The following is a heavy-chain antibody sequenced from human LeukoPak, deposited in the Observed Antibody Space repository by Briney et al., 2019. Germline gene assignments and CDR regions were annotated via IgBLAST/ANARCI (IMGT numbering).Heavy chain of an antibody. CDR3: ARGYCSGGSCQRPLYLHYYYYYMDV. CDR1: GYTFTGYY. CDR2: INPNSGGT. Sequence: GASVKVSCKASGYTFTGYYMHWVRQAPGQGLEWMGWINPNSGGTNYAQKFQGRVTMTRDKSISTAYMELSRLRSDDTAVYYCARGYCSGGSCQRPLYLHYYYYYMDVWGKGTTVTVSS. D-gene: IGHD2-15*01. V-gene: IGHV1-2*02. J-gene: IGHJ6*03.